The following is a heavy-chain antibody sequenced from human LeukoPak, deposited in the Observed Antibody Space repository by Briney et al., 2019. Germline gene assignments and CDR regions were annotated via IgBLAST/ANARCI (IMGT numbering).Heavy chain of an antibody. Sequence: ASVKVSCKASGYTFTGYYMHWVRQAPGQGLEWMGWINPNSGGTNYAQKFQGWVTMTRDTSISTAYMELSRLRSDDTAVYYCAREGTQDYDFWSGNIHYYYYMDVWGKGTTVTVSS. CDR3: AREGTQDYDFWSGNIHYYYYMDV. D-gene: IGHD3-3*01. CDR2: INPNSGGT. CDR1: GYTFTGYY. J-gene: IGHJ6*03. V-gene: IGHV1-2*04.